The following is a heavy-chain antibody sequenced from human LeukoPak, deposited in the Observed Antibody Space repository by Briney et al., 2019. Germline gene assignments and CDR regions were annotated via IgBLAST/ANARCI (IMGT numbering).Heavy chain of an antibody. D-gene: IGHD2-2*01. CDR3: AKGNNTISFNFDY. Sequence: GGSLRLSCTVSGVTFRDFSRHWVRQAAGKGLQWVGLVSGDGGVTYYPDSVKGRFTISRDNNQNSLYLQMNGLTLEDPAFYYCAKGNNTISFNFDYWGQGTLVTVSS. CDR2: VSGDGGVT. J-gene: IGHJ4*02. CDR1: GVTFRDFS. V-gene: IGHV3-43*02.